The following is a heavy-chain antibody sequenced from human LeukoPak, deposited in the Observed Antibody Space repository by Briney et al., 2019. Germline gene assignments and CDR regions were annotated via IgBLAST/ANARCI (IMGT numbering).Heavy chain of an antibody. CDR3: ARDEVTMVRGVIIGYYFDY. Sequence: PGGSLRLSCAASAFTFSSYWMSWVRQAPGKGLEWVANIKQDGSEKHYVDSVKGRFTISRDNAKNSLYLQMNSLRAEDTAVYYCARDEVTMVRGVIIGYYFDYWGQGTLVTVSS. CDR1: AFTFSSYW. J-gene: IGHJ4*02. V-gene: IGHV3-7*01. CDR2: IKQDGSEK. D-gene: IGHD3-10*01.